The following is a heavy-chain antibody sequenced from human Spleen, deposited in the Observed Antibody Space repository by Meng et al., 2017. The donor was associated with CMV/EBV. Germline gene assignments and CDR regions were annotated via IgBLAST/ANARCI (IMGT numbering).Heavy chain of an antibody. CDR3: ARGYYSDSSGHYYANPHWFDP. J-gene: IGHJ5*02. CDR1: GGSISSDGYY. CDR2: IYYSGST. Sequence: SETLSLTCTVSGGSISSDGYYWGWIRQPPGKGLEWIGSIYYSGSTYYNPSLKSRVTISVDTSKNQISLKLSSVTAADTAVYYCARGYYSDSSGHYYANPHWFDPWGRGTLVTVSS. V-gene: IGHV4-39*07. D-gene: IGHD3-22*01.